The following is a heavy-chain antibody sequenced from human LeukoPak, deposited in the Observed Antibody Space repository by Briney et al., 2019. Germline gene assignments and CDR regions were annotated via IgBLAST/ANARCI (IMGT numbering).Heavy chain of an antibody. Sequence: SETLSLTCTVSGGSISSYYWSWIRQPPGKGLEWIGYIYYSGSTNYNPSLKSRVTISVDTSKNQFSLKLSSVTAADTAVYYCARRGTTVTTRAFDIWGQGTMVTVSS. J-gene: IGHJ3*02. V-gene: IGHV4-59*08. CDR3: ARRGTTVTTRAFDI. CDR2: IYYSGST. D-gene: IGHD4-17*01. CDR1: GGSISSYY.